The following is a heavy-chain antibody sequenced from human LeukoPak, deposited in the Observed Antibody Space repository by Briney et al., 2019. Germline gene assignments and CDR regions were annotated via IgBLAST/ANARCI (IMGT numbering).Heavy chain of an antibody. CDR3: GRSYFSLGAFDI. Sequence: SETLSLTCGVSGYSIRTGYYWGWVRQPPGKDLDWIGSVYHVGSTYYNPSLKSRLNILVDTSKNQFSLSLTSFTAADTAVYYVGRSYFSLGAFDIWGQGTMVTVSS. CDR2: VYHVGST. D-gene: IGHD2/OR15-2a*01. V-gene: IGHV4-38-2*01. J-gene: IGHJ3*02. CDR1: GYSIRTGYY.